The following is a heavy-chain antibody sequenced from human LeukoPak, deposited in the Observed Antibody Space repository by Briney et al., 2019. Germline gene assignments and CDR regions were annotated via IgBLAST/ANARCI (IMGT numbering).Heavy chain of an antibody. CDR1: GFTFSSYG. Sequence: GGSLRLSCAASGFTFSSYGMNWVRQAPGKGLEWVSYIGTSTSTIYYADSVKGRFTISRDNAKNSLYLRVNSLRDEDTAVYYCARHDYGGNSGDYWGQGTLVTVSS. D-gene: IGHD4-23*01. CDR3: ARHDYGGNSGDY. CDR2: IGTSTSTI. J-gene: IGHJ4*02. V-gene: IGHV3-48*02.